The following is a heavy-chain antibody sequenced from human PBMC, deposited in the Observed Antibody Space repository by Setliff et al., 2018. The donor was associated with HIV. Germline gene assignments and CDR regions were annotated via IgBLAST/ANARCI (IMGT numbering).Heavy chain of an antibody. CDR3: AKGAGFYGDYTFDH. CDR2: IYSTGST. J-gene: IGHJ4*02. V-gene: IGHV4-59*11. Sequence: SETLSLTCTVSGPSINIHYWSWIRQSPGKGFEWIGYIYSTGSTNYNPSLQSRVTISMVASRNQFSLKVTSVNAADTAVYYCAKGAGFYGDYTFDHWGQGRQVTVSS. CDR1: GPSINIHY. D-gene: IGHD4-17*01.